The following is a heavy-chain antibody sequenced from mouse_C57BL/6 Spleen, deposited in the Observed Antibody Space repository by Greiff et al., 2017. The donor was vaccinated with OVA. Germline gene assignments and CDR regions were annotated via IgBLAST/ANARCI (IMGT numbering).Heavy chain of an antibody. CDR3: AKGEYSNYGYWYFDV. Sequence: DVKLQESGPGLVKPSQSLSLTCSVTGYSITSGYYWNWIRQFPGNKLEWMGYISYDGSNNYNPSLKNRISITRDTSKNQFFLKLNSVTTEDTATYYCAKGEYSNYGYWYFDVWGTGTTVTVSS. CDR1: GYSITSGYY. CDR2: ISYDGSN. J-gene: IGHJ1*03. D-gene: IGHD2-5*01. V-gene: IGHV3-6*01.